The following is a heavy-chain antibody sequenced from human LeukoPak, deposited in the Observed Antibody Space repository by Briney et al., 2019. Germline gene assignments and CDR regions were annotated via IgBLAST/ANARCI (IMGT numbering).Heavy chain of an antibody. Sequence: SETLSPTCGVSGGSISNNNWWSWVRQPPGKGLEWIGEIYHSGSTNYNPSLKSRLTISVDKSKNEFSLKLTSVTAADTAVYYCATYYDSSGYKWNYWGQGTLVTVSS. V-gene: IGHV4-4*02. CDR2: IYHSGST. CDR3: ATYYDSSGYKWNY. D-gene: IGHD3-22*01. J-gene: IGHJ4*02. CDR1: GGSISNNNW.